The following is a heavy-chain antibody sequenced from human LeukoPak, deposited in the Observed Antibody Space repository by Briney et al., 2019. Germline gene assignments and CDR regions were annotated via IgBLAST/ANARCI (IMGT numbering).Heavy chain of an antibody. Sequence: SETLSLTCTVSGGSISSSSYYWGWIRQPPGKGLEWIGSIYYSGSTYYNPSLKSRVTISVDTSKNQFSLKLSSVTAADTAVYYCARDLAHLAYCGGDCYSAIDYWGQGTLVTVSS. D-gene: IGHD2-21*02. V-gene: IGHV4-39*07. J-gene: IGHJ4*02. CDR2: IYYSGST. CDR1: GGSISSSSYY. CDR3: ARDLAHLAYCGGDCYSAIDY.